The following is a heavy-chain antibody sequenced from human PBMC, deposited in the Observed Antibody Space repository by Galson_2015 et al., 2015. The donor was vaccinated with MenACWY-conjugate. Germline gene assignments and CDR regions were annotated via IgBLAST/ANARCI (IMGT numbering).Heavy chain of an antibody. CDR3: AAWTADDNY. Sequence: SLRLSCAASGFTFSNSWMNWIRQAPGSGLEWVANICPEGSRGTYVDSVKGRFTISRDNAENSVYLEMNSLRPEDTAVFYCAAWTADDNYWAQGTLVTVSS. D-gene: IGHD3/OR15-3a*01. CDR1: GFTFSNSW. CDR2: ICPEGSRG. V-gene: IGHV3-7*01. J-gene: IGHJ4*02.